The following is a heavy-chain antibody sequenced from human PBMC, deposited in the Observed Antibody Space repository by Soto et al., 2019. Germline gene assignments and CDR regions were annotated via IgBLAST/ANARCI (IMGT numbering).Heavy chain of an antibody. J-gene: IGHJ4*02. CDR3: VTSRVSIAVAGVTEYYFDY. CDR1: GYTFTGYY. D-gene: IGHD6-19*01. Sequence: QVQLVQSGAEVKKPGASVKVSCKASGYTFTGYYIHWVRQAPGQGLEWMGWVNPNSGGTNYAQKFQGWVTMTRDTSITTAYMELSRLRSDGTAVYYCVTSRVSIAVAGVTEYYFDYWGQGTLVTVSS. CDR2: VNPNSGGT. V-gene: IGHV1-2*04.